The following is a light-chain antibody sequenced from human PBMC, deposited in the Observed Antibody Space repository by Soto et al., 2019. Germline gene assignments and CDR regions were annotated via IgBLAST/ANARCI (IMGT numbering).Light chain of an antibody. Sequence: EIVLTQSPGTLSLSPGERATLSCRVSQSVTSYLAWYQQKPGQAPRLLIYGASSRATGIPDRFSGSGSGTDFTLTISRLEPEDFAVYYCQQYRSSPPLTFGGGTKVEIK. CDR2: GAS. V-gene: IGKV3-20*01. CDR3: QQYRSSPPLT. CDR1: QSVTSY. J-gene: IGKJ4*01.